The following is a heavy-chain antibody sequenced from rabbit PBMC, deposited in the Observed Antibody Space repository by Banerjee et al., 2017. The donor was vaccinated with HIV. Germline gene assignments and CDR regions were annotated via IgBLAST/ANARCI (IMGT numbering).Heavy chain of an antibody. D-gene: IGHD8-1*01. CDR1: GFTISSYW. J-gene: IGHJ4*01. CDR2: IHAGSSGST. V-gene: IGHV1S45*01. CDR3: ARAGSTYLQLNL. Sequence: QEQLEESGGGLVKPEGSLTLTCTASGFTISSYWICWVRQAPGKGLEWLACIHAGSSGSTYYATWAKGRFTISRASSTTVTLQLTSLTAADTATYFCARAGSTYLQLNLWGPGTLVTVS.